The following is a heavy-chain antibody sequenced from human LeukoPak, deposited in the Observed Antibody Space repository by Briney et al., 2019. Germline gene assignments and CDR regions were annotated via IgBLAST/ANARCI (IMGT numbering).Heavy chain of an antibody. CDR3: AREDWDYDRNAFDI. CDR2: IWNDGSKK. CDR1: GFTFSTYG. V-gene: IGHV3-33*08. D-gene: IGHD3-22*01. Sequence: GRSLRLSCAASGFTFSTYGMHWVRQAPGKGLEWVAEIWNDGSKKYYTDSAKGRFTISRDNSKNTLYLQMNSLRAEDTAVYYCAREDWDYDRNAFDIWGQGTMVTVSS. J-gene: IGHJ3*02.